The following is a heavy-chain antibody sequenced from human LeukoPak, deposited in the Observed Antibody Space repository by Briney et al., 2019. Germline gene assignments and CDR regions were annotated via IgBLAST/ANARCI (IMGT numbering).Heavy chain of an antibody. V-gene: IGHV7-4-1*02. D-gene: IGHD2-15*01. J-gene: IGHJ4*02. CDR3: ARHYCSGGSCFLGY. Sequence: GASVKVSCKASGYTFTSYAMNWVRQAPGQGLEWMGWINTNTGNPTYAQGFTGRFVFSLGTSVSTAYLQISSLKAEDTAVYYCARHYCSGGSCFLGYWGQGTLVTVSS. CDR2: INTNTGNP. CDR1: GYTFTSYA.